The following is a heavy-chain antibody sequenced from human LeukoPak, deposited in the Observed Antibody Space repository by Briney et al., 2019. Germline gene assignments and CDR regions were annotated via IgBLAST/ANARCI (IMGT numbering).Heavy chain of an antibody. V-gene: IGHV1-3*03. Sequence: ASVKVSCKASGYTFTSYAMHWVRQAPGQRLEWMGWINAGNGNTKYSQEFQGRVTITRDTSASTAYMELSSLRSEDMAVYYCARAVGKWELYFDYWGQGTLVTVSS. CDR3: ARAVGKWELYFDY. J-gene: IGHJ4*02. CDR1: GYTFTSYA. D-gene: IGHD1-26*01. CDR2: INAGNGNT.